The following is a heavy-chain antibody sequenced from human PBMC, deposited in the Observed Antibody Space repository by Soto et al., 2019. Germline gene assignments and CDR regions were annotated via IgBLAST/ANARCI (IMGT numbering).Heavy chain of an antibody. CDR3: ARGRYGDY. CDR2: ISAHNGNT. J-gene: IGHJ4*02. D-gene: IGHD1-1*01. V-gene: IGHV1-18*01. Sequence: QVHLVQSGAEVKKPGASVKVSCQGSGYAFTTYGITWVRQAPGQGLEWMGWISAHNGNTNYAQKIQGRVTVTTDTSTSTAYMELRSLRYDDTAVYYCARGRYGDYWGQGALVTVSS. CDR1: GYAFTTYG.